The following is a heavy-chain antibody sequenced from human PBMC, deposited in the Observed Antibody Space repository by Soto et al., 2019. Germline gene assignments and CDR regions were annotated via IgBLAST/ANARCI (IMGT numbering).Heavy chain of an antibody. Sequence: SETLSLTCAVYGGSFSGYYWSWIRQPPGKGLEWIGEINHSGSTNYNPSLKSRVTISVDTSKNQFSLKLSSVTAADTAVYYCARGIMITFGGVIVIPSYFDYWGQGTLVIVSS. CDR3: ARGIMITFGGVIVIPSYFDY. D-gene: IGHD3-16*02. J-gene: IGHJ4*02. CDR2: INHSGST. CDR1: GGSFSGYY. V-gene: IGHV4-34*01.